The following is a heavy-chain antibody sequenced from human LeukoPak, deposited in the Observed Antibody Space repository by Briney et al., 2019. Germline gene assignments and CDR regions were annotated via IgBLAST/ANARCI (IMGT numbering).Heavy chain of an antibody. V-gene: IGHV1-18*01. CDR1: GYTFTSYG. D-gene: IGHD2-21*02. Sequence: ASVKVSCKASGYTFTSYGISWVRQAPRQGLEWMGWISAYNGNRNYAQQLQGRVTITTDTSTSTAYVELRSLRCDDTAAYYCARDRWVTSDYWGQGTLVTVSS. J-gene: IGHJ4*02. CDR3: ARDRWVTSDY. CDR2: ISAYNGNR.